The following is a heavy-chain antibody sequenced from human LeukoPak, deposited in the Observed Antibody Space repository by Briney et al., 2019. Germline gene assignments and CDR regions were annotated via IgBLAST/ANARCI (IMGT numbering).Heavy chain of an antibody. CDR3: ARDAWYDSSGP. D-gene: IGHD3-22*01. V-gene: IGHV1-18*01. CDR2: ISAYNGNT. CDR1: GYTFTSYG. Sequence: ASVKVSCKASGYTFTSYGISWVRQAPGQGLEWMGWISAYNGNTNYAQRLQGRVTMTTDTSTSTAYMELRSLRSDDTAVYCCARDAWYDSSGPWGQGTLVTVSS. J-gene: IGHJ5*02.